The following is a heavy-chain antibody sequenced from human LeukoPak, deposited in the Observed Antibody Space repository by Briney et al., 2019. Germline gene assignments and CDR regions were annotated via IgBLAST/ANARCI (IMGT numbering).Heavy chain of an antibody. J-gene: IGHJ4*02. D-gene: IGHD2-2*01. V-gene: IGHV1-18*01. CDR2: ISAYNGNT. Sequence: GASVKVSCKTSGYTFTTYGISWVRQAPGQGLEWMGWISAYNGNTNFAQKFQGRVTMTTDTNTSTAYMELSSLRSEDTAVYYCATKLGVPAAFLFDYWGQGTLVTVSS. CDR1: GYTFTTYG. CDR3: ATKLGVPAAFLFDY.